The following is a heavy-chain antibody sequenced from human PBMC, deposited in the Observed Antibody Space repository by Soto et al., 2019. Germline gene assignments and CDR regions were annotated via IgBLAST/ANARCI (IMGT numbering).Heavy chain of an antibody. CDR3: ARDRYSYNSRAYQGVDWYFDL. D-gene: IGHD3-22*01. J-gene: IGHJ2*01. CDR2: IWYDGSHE. Sequence: GGSLRLSCAASGFIFSNYGMHWVRQAPGKGLEWVAVIWYDGSHESYADSVKGRFTISRDNSKNTLFLQMNSLRAEDTAVYYCARDRYSYNSRAYQGVDWYFDLWGRGTLVTAPQ. CDR1: GFIFSNYG. V-gene: IGHV3-33*01.